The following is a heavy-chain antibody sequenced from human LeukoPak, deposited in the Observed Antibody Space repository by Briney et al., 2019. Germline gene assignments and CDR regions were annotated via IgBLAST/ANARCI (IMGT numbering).Heavy chain of an antibody. D-gene: IGHD2-2*01. V-gene: IGHV4-61*02. Sequence: SETLSLTCTVSGGSISSGSYYWSWIRQPAGKGLEWIGRIYTSGSTNYNPSLKSRVTISVDTSKNQFSLKLSSVTAADTAVYYCATRLGYQLLRWGQGTLVTVSS. CDR2: IYTSGST. CDR3: ATRLGYQLLR. CDR1: GGSISSGSYY. J-gene: IGHJ4*02.